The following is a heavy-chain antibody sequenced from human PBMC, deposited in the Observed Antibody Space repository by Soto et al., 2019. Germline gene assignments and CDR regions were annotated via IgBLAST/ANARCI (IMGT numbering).Heavy chain of an antibody. V-gene: IGHV1-46*01. J-gene: IGHJ6*02. CDR3: ARTGVVAATNYYYYGMDV. CDR1: GYTFTSYY. Sequence: QVQLVQSGAEVKKPGASVKVSCKASGYTFTSYYMHWVRQAPGQGLEWMGIINPSGGSTSYAQKFQGRVTMTRDTSTSTVYRELSSLRSEDTAVYYCARTGVVAATNYYYYGMDVWGQGTTVTVSS. D-gene: IGHD2-15*01. CDR2: INPSGGST.